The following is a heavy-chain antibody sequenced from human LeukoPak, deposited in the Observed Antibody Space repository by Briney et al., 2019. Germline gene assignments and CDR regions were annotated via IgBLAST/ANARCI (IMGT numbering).Heavy chain of an antibody. V-gene: IGHV3-23*01. CDR1: GFTFNSFA. J-gene: IGHJ4*02. D-gene: IGHD3-16*02. Sequence: GGSLRLSCAASGFTFNSFAMNWVRQAPGKGLEWVSSISGSDGTSHYADFVKGRFTISRDNSKNTLYLLMNSLRAEDTAAYYCAKSLGVGGYTRYKGFDQWGQGTLVVVSS. CDR3: AKSLGVGGYTRYKGFDQ. CDR2: ISGSDGTS.